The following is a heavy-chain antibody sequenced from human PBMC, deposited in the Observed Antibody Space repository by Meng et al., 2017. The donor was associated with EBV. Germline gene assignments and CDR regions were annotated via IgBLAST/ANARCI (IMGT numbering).Heavy chain of an antibody. Sequence: VRVVQSAAEVKRPGSAVKVSCKTSGGPFRNYAISWVRQAPGQGLEWLGGFLPRLGAPNYAQKFHGSVKITADESTSTHYMDMSRLRSEDTAIYYCASESGRGYTPDYWGQGTLVTVSS. CDR3: ASESGRGYTPDY. CDR2: FLPRLGAP. D-gene: IGHD3-10*01. V-gene: IGHV1-69*01. J-gene: IGHJ4*02. CDR1: GGPFRNYA.